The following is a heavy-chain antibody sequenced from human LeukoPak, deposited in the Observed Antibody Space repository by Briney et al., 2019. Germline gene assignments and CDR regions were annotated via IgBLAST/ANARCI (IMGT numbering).Heavy chain of an antibody. CDR2: IYHSGST. D-gene: IGHD2-2*03. CDR1: GGSISSSSYY. V-gene: IGHV4-30-2*01. CDR3: ARVVDIVAGGFDP. Sequence: SETLSLTCTVSGGSISSSSYYWGWIRQPPGKGLEWIGYIYHSGSTYYNPSLKSRVTISVDRSKNQFSLKLSSVTAADTAVYYCARVVDIVAGGFDPWGQGTLVTVSS. J-gene: IGHJ5*02.